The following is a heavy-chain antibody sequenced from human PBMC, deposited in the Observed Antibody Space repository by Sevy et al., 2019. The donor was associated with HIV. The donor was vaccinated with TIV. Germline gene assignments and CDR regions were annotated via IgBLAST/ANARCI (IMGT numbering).Heavy chain of an antibody. D-gene: IGHD6-13*01. CDR2: INPDSGGP. V-gene: IGHV1-2*02. Sequence: GESLKISCKASGYTFTGYYMHWMRQAPGQGLEWMGWINPDSGGPTYAPKFQGRVTLTRDTSISTAYMDLSRLKSDDTAVYYCVRDDRAGYFEYWGQGTLVTVSS. CDR1: GYTFTGYY. CDR3: VRDDRAGYFEY. J-gene: IGHJ4*02.